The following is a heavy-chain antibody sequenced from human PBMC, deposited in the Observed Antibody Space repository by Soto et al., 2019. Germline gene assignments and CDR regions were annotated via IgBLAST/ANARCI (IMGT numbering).Heavy chain of an antibody. CDR1: GGSISSYY. D-gene: IGHD6-13*01. V-gene: IGHV4-59*01. J-gene: IGHJ4*02. CDR2: IYYSGST. CDR3: AREPYSSSWRPFDY. Sequence: PSETLSLTCTVSGGSISSYYWSWIRQPPGKGLEWIGYIYYSGSTNYNPSLKSRVTISVDTSKNQFSLKLSSVTAADTAVYYCAREPYSSSWRPFDYWGQGTLVTVSS.